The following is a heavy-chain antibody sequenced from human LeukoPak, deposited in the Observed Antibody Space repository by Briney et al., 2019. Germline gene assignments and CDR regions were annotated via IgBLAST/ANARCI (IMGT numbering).Heavy chain of an antibody. CDR2: INSDGSTT. V-gene: IGHV3-74*01. Sequence: PGGSLRLSCAASGFTFSTYWMHWVRQAPGKGLVWVSRINSDGSTTSYADSVKGRFTISRDNSKNTLNLQMNSLRTEDTAVYYCAKPRDIDSWAFDVWGQGTMVTVS. D-gene: IGHD2-15*01. CDR1: GFTFSTYW. CDR3: AKPRDIDSWAFDV. J-gene: IGHJ3*01.